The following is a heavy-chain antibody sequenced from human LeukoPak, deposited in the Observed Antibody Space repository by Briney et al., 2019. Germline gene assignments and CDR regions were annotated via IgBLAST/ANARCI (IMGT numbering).Heavy chain of an antibody. CDR1: GFSVSSTY. J-gene: IGHJ4*02. V-gene: IGHV3-53*01. Sequence: GGSLRLSCAASGFSVSSTYLSWVRQAPGKGLEWVSVLYSNGSPYYVDSVKGRFTISRSNSKNTVYLQMNSLRAADTAVYYCARDPRLWSGELWSTAALDWGQGTLVTVSS. D-gene: IGHD3-10*01. CDR2: LYSNGSP. CDR3: ARDPRLWSGELWSTAALD.